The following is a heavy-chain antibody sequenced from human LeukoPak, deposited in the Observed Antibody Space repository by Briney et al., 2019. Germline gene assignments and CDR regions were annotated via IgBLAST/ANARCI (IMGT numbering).Heavy chain of an antibody. CDR3: AREEEYFDSSGYSGY. CDR1: GFTFSDYY. V-gene: IGHV3-11*01. D-gene: IGHD3-22*01. Sequence: GGSLRLSCAASGFTFSDYYMSWLRQAPGKGLEWLSYISSGGSTIYYADSVKGRFTISRDNAKNSLYLQMNSLRAEDTAVYYCAREEEYFDSSGYSGYWGQGTLVTVSS. CDR2: ISSGGSTI. J-gene: IGHJ4*02.